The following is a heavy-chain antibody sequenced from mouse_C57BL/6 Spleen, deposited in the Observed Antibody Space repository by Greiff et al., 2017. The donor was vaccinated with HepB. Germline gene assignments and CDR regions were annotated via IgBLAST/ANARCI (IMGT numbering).Heavy chain of an antibody. D-gene: IGHD1-1*01. CDR2: IHPNSGST. CDR3: ARDYGTNQRGAMDY. Sequence: QVQLKQPGAELVKPGASVKLSCKASGYTFTSYWMHWVKQRPGQGLEWIGMIHPNSGSTNYNEKFKSKATLTVDKSSSTAYMQLSSLTSEDSAVYYCARDYGTNQRGAMDYWGQGTSVTVSS. J-gene: IGHJ4*01. V-gene: IGHV1-64*01. CDR1: GYTFTSYW.